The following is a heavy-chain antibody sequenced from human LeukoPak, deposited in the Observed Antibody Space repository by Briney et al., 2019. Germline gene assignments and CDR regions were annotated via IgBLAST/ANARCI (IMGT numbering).Heavy chain of an antibody. Sequence: GGSLRLTCAASGFTFSSYGMHWVRQAPGKGLEWVSYISSSGSTIYYADSVKGRFTISRDNAKNSLYLQMNSLRAEDTALYYCARRITMVRGVKGAWFDPWGQGTLVTVSS. CDR3: ARRITMVRGVKGAWFDP. V-gene: IGHV3-48*04. J-gene: IGHJ5*02. CDR1: GFTFSSYG. CDR2: ISSSGSTI. D-gene: IGHD3-10*01.